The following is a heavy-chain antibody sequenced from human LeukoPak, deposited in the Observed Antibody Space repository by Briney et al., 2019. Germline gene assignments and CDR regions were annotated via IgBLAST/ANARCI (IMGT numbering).Heavy chain of an antibody. J-gene: IGHJ4*02. V-gene: IGHV3-15*01. CDR2: IKSKTEGGTT. CDR1: GFIFSNAW. CDR3: NTFVLLRSGELSSYVGVDH. D-gene: IGHD3-10*01. Sequence: KSGGSLRLSCAASGFIFSNAWMTWVRQAPGKGLEWVGRIKSKTEGGTTDYAAPVKGRFTISRDDSKKTVYLQMHSLKTEDTAVYYCNTFVLLRSGELSSYVGVDHWGQGTLVTVSS.